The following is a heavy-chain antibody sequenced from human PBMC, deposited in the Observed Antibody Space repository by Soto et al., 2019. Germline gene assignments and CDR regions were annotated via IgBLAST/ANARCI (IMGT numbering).Heavy chain of an antibody. V-gene: IGHV3-33*06. Sequence: GGFLRLSCAASGFRFSDYGMHWVRQAPGKGLEWVAAIFSNGNTKQYADSVKGRFSVSRDNSENTLYLQMTSLRVDDTAVYYCTNGLGRRNFDYWGQGTLVTVSS. CDR1: GFRFSDYG. J-gene: IGHJ4*02. CDR3: TNGLGRRNFDY. D-gene: IGHD6-19*01. CDR2: IFSNGNTK.